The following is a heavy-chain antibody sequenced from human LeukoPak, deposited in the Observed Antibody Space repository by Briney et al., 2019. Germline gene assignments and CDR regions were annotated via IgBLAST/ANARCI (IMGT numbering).Heavy chain of an antibody. Sequence: PSETLSLTCADYGGSFSGYYWSWIRQPPGKGQEWIGEINHSGSTNYNPSLKSRVTISVDTSKNQFSLKLSSVTAADTAVYYCARGRMVRGVKRTNDYWGQGTLVTVSS. CDR3: ARGRMVRGVKRTNDY. D-gene: IGHD3-10*01. J-gene: IGHJ4*02. CDR2: INHSGST. V-gene: IGHV4-34*01. CDR1: GGSFSGYY.